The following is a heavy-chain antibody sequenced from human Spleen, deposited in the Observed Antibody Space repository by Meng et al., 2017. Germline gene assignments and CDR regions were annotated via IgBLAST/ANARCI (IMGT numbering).Heavy chain of an antibody. CDR2: IIPIFGTA. Sequence: SVKVSCKVSGGTFSSYAISWVRQAPGQGLEWMGGIIPIFGTANYAQKFQDRVTITSDESTSTVYMELTRLTSEDTAVYFCARKAGNCISTTCYSLDYWGQGTLVTVSS. CDR1: GGTFSSYA. D-gene: IGHD2-2*01. V-gene: IGHV1-69*13. J-gene: IGHJ4*02. CDR3: ARKAGNCISTTCYSLDY.